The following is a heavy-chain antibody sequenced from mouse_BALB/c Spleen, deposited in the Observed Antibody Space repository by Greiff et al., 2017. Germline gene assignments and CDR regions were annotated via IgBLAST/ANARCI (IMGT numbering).Heavy chain of an antibody. D-gene: IGHD2-4*01. Sequence: EVKVVESGGGLVQPGGSRKLSCAASGFTFSSFGMHWVRQAPEKGLEWVAYISSGSSTIYYADTVKGRFTISRDNPKNTLFLQMTSLRSEDTAMYYCARPTMITTFAYWGQGTLVTVSA. CDR3: ARPTMITTFAY. CDR1: GFTFSSFG. J-gene: IGHJ3*01. V-gene: IGHV5-17*02. CDR2: ISSGSSTI.